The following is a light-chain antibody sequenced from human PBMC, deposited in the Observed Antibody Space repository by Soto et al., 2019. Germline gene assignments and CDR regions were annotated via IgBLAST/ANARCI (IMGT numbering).Light chain of an antibody. J-gene: IGKJ3*01. V-gene: IGKV1-27*01. CDR2: AAS. CDR1: QGIRNF. CDR3: QKYSSVPV. Sequence: DIQMTQSPTSLSASVGDRVTITCRASQGIRNFVAWYQQKPGKAPKLLIYAASTLQSGVPSRFSGSGSGPHFTLTINRLQPDDVASYSCQKYSSVPVFGPGTKVEIK.